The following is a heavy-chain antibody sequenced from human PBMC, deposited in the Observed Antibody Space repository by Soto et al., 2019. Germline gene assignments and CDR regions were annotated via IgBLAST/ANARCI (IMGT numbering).Heavy chain of an antibody. V-gene: IGHV3-23*01. CDR2: ISGSGGLK. D-gene: IGHD1-26*01. Sequence: GSLRLSCAASGFTFTNYAMTWVRQTPGKGLEWVSGISGSGGLKYYADSVQGRFTISRDNSKNIVYLQMDNLRDEDTALYYCAREVGAPSGWLDPWGQGTQVTVSS. CDR3: AREVGAPSGWLDP. J-gene: IGHJ5*02. CDR1: GFTFTNYA.